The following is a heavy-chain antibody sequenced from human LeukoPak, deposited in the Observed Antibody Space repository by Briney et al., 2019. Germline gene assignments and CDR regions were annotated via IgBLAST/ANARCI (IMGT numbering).Heavy chain of an antibody. CDR2: IYYSGYT. J-gene: IGHJ4*02. Sequence: PSETLSLTCTVSGGSISSTSDHWGWIRQSPGKGLEWIGNIYYSGYTHYNPSLQSRVSLSVDTSKNQFSLKQSSVTAADTAVYYCARVLPAATNFDYWGQGTLVTVSS. CDR3: ARVLPAATNFDY. CDR1: GGSISSTSDH. V-gene: IGHV4-39*01. D-gene: IGHD2-2*01.